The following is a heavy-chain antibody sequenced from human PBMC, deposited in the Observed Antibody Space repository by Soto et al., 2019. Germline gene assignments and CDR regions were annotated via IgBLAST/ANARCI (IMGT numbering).Heavy chain of an antibody. D-gene: IGHD6-6*01. CDR1: GFTFSDHY. CDR3: ARGSSSSRYTYYYGLDV. Sequence: PGGSLRLSCAASGFTFSDHYMDWVRQAPGKGLEWVGRTRNKANSYTTEYAASVKGRFTISRDDSKDSLYLQMNSLRNEDTAVYFCARGSSSSRYTYYYGLDVWGKGTTVTVSS. CDR2: TRNKANSYTT. V-gene: IGHV3-72*01. J-gene: IGHJ6*04.